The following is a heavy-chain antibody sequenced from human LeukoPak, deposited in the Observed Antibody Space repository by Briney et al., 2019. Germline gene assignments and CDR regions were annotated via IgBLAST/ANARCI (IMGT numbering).Heavy chain of an antibody. CDR1: GFTFSSYA. J-gene: IGHJ4*02. V-gene: IGHV3-30-3*01. Sequence: GRSLRLSCAASGFTFSSYAMHWVRQAPGKGLEWVAVISYDGSNKYYADSVKGRFTISRDNSKNTLYLQMNSLRAEDTAVYYCARDQVMLYPLDPFFDYWGQGTLVTVSS. D-gene: IGHD3-16*01. CDR2: ISYDGSNK. CDR3: ARDQVMLYPLDPFFDY.